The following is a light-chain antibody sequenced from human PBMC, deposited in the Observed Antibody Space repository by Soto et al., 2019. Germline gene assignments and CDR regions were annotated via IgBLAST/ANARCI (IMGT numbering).Light chain of an antibody. CDR2: DAS. J-gene: IGKJ5*01. V-gene: IGKV3-20*01. CDR1: QSVSSSY. CDR3: QQYGGSPIT. Sequence: EIVLTQSPGTLSLSPGERATLSCRASQSVSSSYLAWYQHKPGQAPRLLIYDASSRATGIPDRFSGSGSGTDFTLTISRLEPEDFALYYCQQYGGSPITFGQGTRLEIK.